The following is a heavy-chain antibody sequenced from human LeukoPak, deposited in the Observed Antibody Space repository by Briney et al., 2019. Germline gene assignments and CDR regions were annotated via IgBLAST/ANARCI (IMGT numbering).Heavy chain of an antibody. J-gene: IGHJ6*02. Sequence: PGGSLRLSCAASGFSISHYAMNWVRQAPGKGLEWVSTIRTDGTTIYADSVKGRFTISRNTSKNTLYLQMNSLRAEDTAVYYCGRGGYDVDVWGQGTTVSVSS. V-gene: IGHV3-66*01. CDR3: GRGGYDVDV. CDR1: GFSISHYA. D-gene: IGHD3-16*01. CDR2: IRTDGTT.